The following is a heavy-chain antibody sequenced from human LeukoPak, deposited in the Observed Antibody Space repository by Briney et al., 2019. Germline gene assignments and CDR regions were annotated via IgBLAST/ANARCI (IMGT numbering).Heavy chain of an antibody. CDR1: GGSISSSSYY. Sequence: PSETLSLTCTVSGGSISSSSYYWGWIRQPPGKGLEWIGSIYYSGSTYYNPSLKSRVTISVDRSKNQFSLKLSSVTAADTAVYYCKVMPAAGTGAFNIWAKGKMVTVFS. J-gene: IGHJ3*02. CDR3: KVMPAAGTGAFNI. CDR2: IYYSGST. D-gene: IGHD6-13*01. V-gene: IGHV4-39*07.